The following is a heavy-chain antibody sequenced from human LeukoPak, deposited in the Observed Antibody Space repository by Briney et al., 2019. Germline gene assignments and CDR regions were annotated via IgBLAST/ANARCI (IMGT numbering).Heavy chain of an antibody. CDR2: IYTSGST. CDR3: ARVRRAFLVLVDYFDY. Sequence: SETLSLTCTVSGGSISSYYWSWIRQPAGKGLEWIGRIYTSGSTNYSPSLKSRVTMSVDTSKNQFSLKLSSVTAADTAVYYCARVRRAFLVLVDYFDYWGQGTLVTVSS. J-gene: IGHJ4*02. V-gene: IGHV4-4*07. CDR1: GGSISSYY. D-gene: IGHD2-8*02.